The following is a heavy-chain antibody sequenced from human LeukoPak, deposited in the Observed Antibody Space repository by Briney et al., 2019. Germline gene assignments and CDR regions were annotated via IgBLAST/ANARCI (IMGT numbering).Heavy chain of an antibody. J-gene: IGHJ4*02. CDR2: MNPNSGNT. V-gene: IGHV1-8*01. CDR3: ARGVMVHATYYFDY. CDR1: GYTFTSYD. D-gene: IGHD2-8*01. Sequence: ASVKVSCKASGYTFTSYDINWVRQATGQGLEWMGWMNPNSGNTGYAQKFQGRVTMTRNTSISTAYMELSSLRSEDTAVYYCARGVMVHATYYFDYWGQGTLVTVSS.